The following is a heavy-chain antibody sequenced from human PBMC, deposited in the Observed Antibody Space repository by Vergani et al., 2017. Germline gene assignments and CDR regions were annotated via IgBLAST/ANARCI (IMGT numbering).Heavy chain of an antibody. CDR3: ARDPMDTSFGVVAHNWFDP. CDR2: IIPIFGTA. CDR1: GGTFSSYA. J-gene: IGHJ5*02. V-gene: IGHV1-69*18. Sequence: QVQLVQSGAEVKKPGSSVKVSCKASGGTFSSYAISWVRQAPGQGLEWMGRIIPIFGTANYAQKFQGRVTITADESTSTAYMELSSLRSEDTAVYYCARDPMDTSFGVVAHNWFDPWGQGTLVTVSS. D-gene: IGHD3-3*01.